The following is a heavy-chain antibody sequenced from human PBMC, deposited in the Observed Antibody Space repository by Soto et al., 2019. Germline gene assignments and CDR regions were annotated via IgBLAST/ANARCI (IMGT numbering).Heavy chain of an antibody. V-gene: IGHV3-30*18. CDR3: AKDRGYSGYDSLDY. CDR2: ISYDGSNK. D-gene: IGHD5-12*01. CDR1: GFTFSSYA. Sequence: HPGGSLRLSCAASGFTFSSYAMHWVRQAPGKGLEWVALISYDGSNKNYGDSVKGRFTISRDNSKNTLYLQMNSLRAEDTAVYYCAKDRGYSGYDSLDYWGQGNLVTVSS. J-gene: IGHJ4*02.